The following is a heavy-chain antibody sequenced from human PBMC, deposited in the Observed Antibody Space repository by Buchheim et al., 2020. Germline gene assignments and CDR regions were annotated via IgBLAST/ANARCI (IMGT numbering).Heavy chain of an antibody. Sequence: DVQLVESGGGLVQPGGSLRLSCAASGFTFSNSWMSWVRQAPGKGLEWVSAISSGGDDTFYADSVKGRFTISRDSSKNTPYLQLNSLRAEDTAVYYCAKFIWAVSDYFYYGMDVWGQGTT. D-gene: IGHD3-10*01. V-gene: IGHV3-23*04. J-gene: IGHJ6*02. CDR3: AKFIWAVSDYFYYGMDV. CDR2: ISSGGDDT. CDR1: GFTFSNSW.